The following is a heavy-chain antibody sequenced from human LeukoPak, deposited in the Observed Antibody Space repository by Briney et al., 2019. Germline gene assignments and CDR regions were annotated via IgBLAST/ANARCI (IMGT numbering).Heavy chain of an antibody. Sequence: SETLSLTCTVSGDSISSSSYCWDWIRQPPGRGLEWIGNIYNSANTHYNPSLKTRITMSVDTSKNQFSLKLNSVTAADTGIYYCARHSRSGYIGYENAFDIWGQGTMVTVSS. CDR3: ARHSRSGYIGYENAFDI. V-gene: IGHV4-39*01. CDR1: GDSISSSSYC. D-gene: IGHD5-12*01. CDR2: IYNSANT. J-gene: IGHJ3*02.